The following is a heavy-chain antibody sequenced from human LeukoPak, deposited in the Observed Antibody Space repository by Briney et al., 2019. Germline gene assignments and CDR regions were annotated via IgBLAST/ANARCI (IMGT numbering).Heavy chain of an antibody. V-gene: IGHV3-74*01. D-gene: IGHD3-16*01. Sequence: GGSLRLSCAASGFTFSGYWMHWVRQAPGKGLLWVSRVNSDGTSTTYADSVKGRFTISRDNAKNTLFLQMNNLRAEDTAVYYCAKRGSGDYFDYWGQGTLVTVSS. J-gene: IGHJ4*02. CDR2: VNSDGTST. CDR1: GFTFSGYW. CDR3: AKRGSGDYFDY.